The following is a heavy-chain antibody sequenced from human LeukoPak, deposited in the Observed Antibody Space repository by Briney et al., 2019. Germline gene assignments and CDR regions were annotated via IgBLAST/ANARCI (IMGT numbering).Heavy chain of an antibody. CDR3: ARDLGTGSWVDY. D-gene: IGHD3/OR15-3a*01. CDR1: GGTFSSYA. V-gene: IGHV1-69*13. CDR2: IIPIFGTA. J-gene: IGHJ4*02. Sequence: ASVKVSCKASGGTFSSYAISWVRQAPGQGLEWMGGIIPIFGTANYAQKFQGRVTITADESTSTAYMELSSLRSEDTAVYYCARDLGTGSWVDYWGQGTLVTVSS.